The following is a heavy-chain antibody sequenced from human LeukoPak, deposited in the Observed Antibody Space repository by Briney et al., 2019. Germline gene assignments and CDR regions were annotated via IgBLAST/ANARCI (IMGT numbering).Heavy chain of an antibody. CDR1: GFTLSSYW. CDR3: ARDLGGGNCY. Sequence: GGSLRLSCAASGFTLSSYWMYWVRQAPGKGLVWISRIKTDGTTSYAYSVKGRFTISRDNAENTLYMQMNSLRVEDTALYYCARDLGGGNCYWGQGILVTVSS. D-gene: IGHD2-15*01. V-gene: IGHV3-74*01. CDR2: IKTDGTT. J-gene: IGHJ4*02.